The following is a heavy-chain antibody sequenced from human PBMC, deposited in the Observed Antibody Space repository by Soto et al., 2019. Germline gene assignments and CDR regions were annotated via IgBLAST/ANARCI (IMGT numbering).Heavy chain of an antibody. Sequence: SETLSLTCTVSGGSISNDDYYWSWIRQPPGKGLEWIGHIYYNGNTYYNPSLKSRLTMSLDTSQNQFSLHLTSVIAADSASYFCARATTVTSSFFYYGLDGWGQGTTVTVAS. CDR3: ARATTVTSSFFYYGLDG. CDR1: GGSISNDDYY. CDR2: IYYNGNT. D-gene: IGHD4-17*01. V-gene: IGHV4-30-4*08. J-gene: IGHJ6*02.